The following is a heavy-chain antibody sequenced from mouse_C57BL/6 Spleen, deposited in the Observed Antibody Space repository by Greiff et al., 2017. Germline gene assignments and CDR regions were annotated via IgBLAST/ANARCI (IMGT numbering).Heavy chain of an antibody. CDR1: GYTFTDYY. Sequence: VQLQQSGPELVKPGASVKISCKASGYTFTDYYMNWVKQSHGKSLEWIGDINPNNGGTSYNQKFKGKATLTVDKSSSTAYMELRSLTSEDSAVYYCARGGGSSGYAMDYWGQGTSVTVSS. J-gene: IGHJ4*01. V-gene: IGHV1-26*01. D-gene: IGHD3-2*02. CDR2: INPNNGGT. CDR3: ARGGGSSGYAMDY.